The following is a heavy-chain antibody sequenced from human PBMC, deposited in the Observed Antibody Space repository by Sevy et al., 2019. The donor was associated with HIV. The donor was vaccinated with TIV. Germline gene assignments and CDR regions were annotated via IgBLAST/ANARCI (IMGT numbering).Heavy chain of an antibody. V-gene: IGHV3-23*01. J-gene: IGHJ4*02. CDR1: GFTFSSYA. D-gene: IGHD2-21*02. CDR3: AKSVVVTAIRPSYFDY. CDR2: ISGSGGST. Sequence: GGSLRLSCAASGFTFSSYAMSWVRQAPGKGLEWVSAISGSGGSTYYAYSVKGRFTISRDNSKNTLYLQMNSLRAEDTAVYYCAKSVVVTAIRPSYFDYWGQGTLVTVSS.